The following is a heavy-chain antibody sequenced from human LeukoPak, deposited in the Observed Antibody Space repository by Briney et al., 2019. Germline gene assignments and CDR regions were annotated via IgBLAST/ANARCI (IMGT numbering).Heavy chain of an antibody. D-gene: IGHD6-13*01. CDR3: ARTAAGPLYYYYYMDV. Sequence: GGSLRLSCAASGFTFRDYYMNWIRQAPGKGLEWVSYISSSGSTIYYADSVKGRFTISRDNAKNSLYLQMNSLRAEDTAVYYCARTAAGPLYYYYYMDVWGKGTTVTISS. CDR1: GFTFRDYY. V-gene: IGHV3-11*04. CDR2: ISSSGSTI. J-gene: IGHJ6*03.